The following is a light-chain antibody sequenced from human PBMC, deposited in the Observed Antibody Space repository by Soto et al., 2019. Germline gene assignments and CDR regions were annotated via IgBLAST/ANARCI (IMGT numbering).Light chain of an antibody. Sequence: DIVMTQSPDSLAVSLGERATINCKSSQSVLYSSNNKNYLAWYQQKPGQPPKLLIYWASTRASGVPDRFSGSGSGTDFTLTIISLQAEDVAVYYCQQYDSTPPTFGPGTKVDIK. CDR2: WAS. V-gene: IGKV4-1*01. CDR3: QQYDSTPPT. CDR1: QSVLYSSNNKNY. J-gene: IGKJ3*01.